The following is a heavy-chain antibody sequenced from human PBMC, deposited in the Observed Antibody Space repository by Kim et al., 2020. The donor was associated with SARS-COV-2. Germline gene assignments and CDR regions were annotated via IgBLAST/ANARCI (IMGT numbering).Heavy chain of an antibody. J-gene: IGHJ4*02. CDR3: TRGGTYLPDY. D-gene: IGHD1-26*01. CDR1: GFTFSDHY. Sequence: GGSLRLSCGASGFTFSDHYMDWVRQAPGKGLEWVGRIRDKANSHTTEYAASVKGRFTISRDDSKNSLYLQMNSLKTEDTAVYYCTRGGTYLPDYWGQGT. V-gene: IGHV3-72*01. CDR2: IRDKANSHTT.